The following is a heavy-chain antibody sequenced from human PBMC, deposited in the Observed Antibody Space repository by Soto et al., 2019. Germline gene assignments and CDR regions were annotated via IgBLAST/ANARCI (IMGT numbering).Heavy chain of an antibody. CDR3: ARRITIFGWPLDV. J-gene: IGHJ6*02. Sequence: SLRLSCAASGFTVSSNYMSWVRQAPGTGLEWVSVIYSGGSTYYADSVKGRFTISRDNSKNTLYLQMNSLRAEDTAVYYCARRITIFGWPLDVWGQGTTVTVSS. CDR1: GFTVSSNY. CDR2: IYSGGST. V-gene: IGHV3-53*01. D-gene: IGHD3-3*01.